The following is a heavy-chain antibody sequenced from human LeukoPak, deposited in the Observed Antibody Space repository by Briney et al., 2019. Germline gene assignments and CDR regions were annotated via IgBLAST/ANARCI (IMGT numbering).Heavy chain of an antibody. Sequence: SETLSLTCTVSGASISGYYWNWIRQSPGKGLEWIAFIYDTGSSNYNPSLRSRVTISVDTSKNQFSLKPKSVTAADTAVYYCAGNRNALGDVNWLDPWGQGTLVTVSS. CDR3: AGNRNALGDVNWLDP. J-gene: IGHJ5*02. CDR1: GASISGYY. CDR2: IYDTGSS. V-gene: IGHV4-59*01. D-gene: IGHD3-16*01.